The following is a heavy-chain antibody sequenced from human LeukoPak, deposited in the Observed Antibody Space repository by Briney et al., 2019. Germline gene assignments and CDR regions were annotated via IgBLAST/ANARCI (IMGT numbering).Heavy chain of an antibody. D-gene: IGHD2-15*01. CDR1: GFTFSNYW. J-gene: IGHJ5*02. CDR2: IKQDGSQK. Sequence: GGSLRLSCAASGFTFSNYWMNWVRQAPGKGLEWVATIKQDGSQKYYVDSVKGRFTISRDNAKNSLYLQMNSLRGDDTAVYYCGRPPLGYCTGGSCSFDPWGQGTLVTVSS. CDR3: GRPPLGYCTGGSCSFDP. V-gene: IGHV3-7*01.